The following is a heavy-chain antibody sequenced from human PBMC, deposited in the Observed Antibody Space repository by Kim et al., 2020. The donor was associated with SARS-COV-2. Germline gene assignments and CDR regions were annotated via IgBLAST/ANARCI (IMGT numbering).Heavy chain of an antibody. D-gene: IGHD4-17*01. CDR1: GFTFSDYY. CDR3: AAAQDYGDYVDTFHI. CDR2: ISGSGNYA. V-gene: IGHV3-11*06. Sequence: GGSLRLSCAASGFTFSDYYMSWIRQAPGKGLEWLSYISGSGNYAYYADSVRGRFTISRDNAKNSLFLQMNSLRAEDTAVYYCAAAQDYGDYVDTFHIWGQGTWDTVFS. J-gene: IGHJ3*02.